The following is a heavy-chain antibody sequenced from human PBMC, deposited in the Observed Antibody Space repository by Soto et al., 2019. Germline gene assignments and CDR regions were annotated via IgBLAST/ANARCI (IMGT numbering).Heavy chain of an antibody. J-gene: IGHJ4*02. D-gene: IGHD3-16*02. V-gene: IGHV4-59*01. Sequence: SETLSLTCTVSGGSISSYYWSWIRQPPGKALEWIGYIYYSGSTNYNPSLKSRVTISVDTSKNQFSLKLRSVTAADTAVYYCARGNRMITFGGVITPFDYWGQGTLVTVSS. CDR2: IYYSGST. CDR1: GGSISSYY. CDR3: ARGNRMITFGGVITPFDY.